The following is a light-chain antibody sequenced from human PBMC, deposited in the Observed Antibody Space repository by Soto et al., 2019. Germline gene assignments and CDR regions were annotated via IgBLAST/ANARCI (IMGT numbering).Light chain of an antibody. CDR2: GAS. CDR1: QSVSSN. CDR3: QHYNNWPRT. Sequence: EIVMTQSPATLSVSPGERATLSCRASQSVSSNLAWYQQKPGQAPRLLIYGASTRATGIPARFSGSGSGTEFTLTMSSLQSEDFAVYYCQHYNNWPRTFGQGTKVVIK. V-gene: IGKV3-15*01. J-gene: IGKJ1*01.